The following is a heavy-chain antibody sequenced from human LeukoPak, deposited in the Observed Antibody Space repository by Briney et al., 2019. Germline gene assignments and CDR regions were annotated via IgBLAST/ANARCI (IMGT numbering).Heavy chain of an antibody. Sequence: SETLSLTCTVSGGSISSYYWSWIRQPPGKGLELIGYTGSTSYNPSLNSRVTISVETSRNQFYLKLSSMTAADTAIYYCARVPTFDYGVIDSWGQGTLVTVSS. J-gene: IGHJ4*02. V-gene: IGHV4-59*01. D-gene: IGHD4-17*01. CDR3: ARVPTFDYGVIDS. CDR2: TGST. CDR1: GGSISSYY.